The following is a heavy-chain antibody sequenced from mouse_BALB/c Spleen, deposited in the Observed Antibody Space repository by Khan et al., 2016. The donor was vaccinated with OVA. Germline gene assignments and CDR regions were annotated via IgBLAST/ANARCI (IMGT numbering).Heavy chain of an antibody. CDR2: ITYSGRT. CDR1: GYSITSDYA. V-gene: IGHV3-2*02. J-gene: IGHJ3*01. CDR3: AGGRAY. D-gene: IGHD3-3*01. Sequence: EVQLQESGPGLVKPSQSLSLTCTVTGYSITSDYAWNWIRQFPGNKLEWMGYITYSGRTSYTPSLKSRISITRDTSKNQFFLQLNSVTTEDTAIYYCAGGRAYWGQGTLVTVSA.